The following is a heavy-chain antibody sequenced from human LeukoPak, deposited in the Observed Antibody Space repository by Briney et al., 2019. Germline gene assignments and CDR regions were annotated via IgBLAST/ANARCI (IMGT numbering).Heavy chain of an antibody. CDR3: ARGHPTARTYYMDV. CDR1: GFTVSSNY. J-gene: IGHJ6*03. CDR2: IYSGGST. D-gene: IGHD1-14*01. V-gene: IGHV3-53*01. Sequence: GGSLRLSCAASGFTVSSNYMSWVRQAPGKGLEWVSVIYSGGSTYYADSVKGRFTISRDNSKNTLYLQMNSLRAEDTAVYYCARGHPTARTYYMDVWGKGTTVTVSS.